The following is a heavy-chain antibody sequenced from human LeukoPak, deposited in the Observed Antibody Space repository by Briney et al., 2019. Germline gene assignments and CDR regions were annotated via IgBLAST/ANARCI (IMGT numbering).Heavy chain of an antibody. CDR1: GYSISSGYY. Sequence: PSETLSLTCAVSGYSISSGYYWGWIRQPPGKGLEWIGSIYHSGSTYYNPSLKSRVTISVDTSKNQFSLKLSSVTAADTAVYYCARDLLLGITMIADGDYRGQGTLVTVSS. CDR3: ARDLLLGITMIADGDY. J-gene: IGHJ4*02. CDR2: IYHSGST. V-gene: IGHV4-38-2*02. D-gene: IGHD3-22*01.